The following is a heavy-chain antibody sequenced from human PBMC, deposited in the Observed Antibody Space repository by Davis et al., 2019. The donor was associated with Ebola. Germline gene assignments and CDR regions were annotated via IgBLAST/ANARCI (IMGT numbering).Heavy chain of an antibody. J-gene: IGHJ4*02. V-gene: IGHV1-18*04. Sequence: ASVKVSCKASGYTFTSYYMHWVRQAPGQGLEWMGWINAYNGNTNYAQHLQGRVTMTTDTSTSTAYMELRSLRSDDTAVYYCARDGYSGSYGYWGQGTLVTVSS. D-gene: IGHD1-26*01. CDR3: ARDGYSGSYGY. CDR2: INAYNGNT. CDR1: GYTFTSYY.